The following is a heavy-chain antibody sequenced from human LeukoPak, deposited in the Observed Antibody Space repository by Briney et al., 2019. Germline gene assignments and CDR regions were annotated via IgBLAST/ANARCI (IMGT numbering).Heavy chain of an antibody. V-gene: IGHV4-39*07. Sequence: SETLSLTCTVSGGSISSSSYYWGWIRQPPGKGLEWIGSIYYSGSTYYNPSLKSRVTISVDTSKNQFSLKLSSVTAADTAVYYCARVDSSSWYETSIDYWGQGTLVTVSS. CDR1: GGSISSSSYY. D-gene: IGHD6-13*01. J-gene: IGHJ4*02. CDR2: IYYSGST. CDR3: ARVDSSSWYETSIDY.